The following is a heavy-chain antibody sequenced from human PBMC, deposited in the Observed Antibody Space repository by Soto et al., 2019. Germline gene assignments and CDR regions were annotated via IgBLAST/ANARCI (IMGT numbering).Heavy chain of an antibody. V-gene: IGHV3-73*01. Sequence: GGSLRLSCAGSGFTFSDSSIHWVRQASGKGLEWVGRIRSKPNSYATAYAASVKGRFTISRDDSKNTAYLQMNSLKSEDTAVYYCTRLGYCSGGSCPTDFWGQGTLVTVSS. J-gene: IGHJ4*02. CDR2: IRSKPNSYAT. CDR3: TRLGYCSGGSCPTDF. CDR1: GFTFSDSS. D-gene: IGHD2-15*01.